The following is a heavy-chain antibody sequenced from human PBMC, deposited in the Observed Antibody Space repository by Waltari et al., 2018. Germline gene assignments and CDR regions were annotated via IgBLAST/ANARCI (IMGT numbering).Heavy chain of an antibody. V-gene: IGHV4-34*01. CDR3: ARGYRWFDP. J-gene: IGHJ5*02. CDR2: ITQSGST. Sequence: QVQLQQWGAGLLKPSETLYLTCAVHGGSFSGYYWSWIRQSPGKGLEWIGEITQSGSTSYNPSLKSQVTISVDTSKNQFSLELSSVTAADTAVYYCARGYRWFDPWGQGTLVTVSS. CDR1: GGSFSGYY.